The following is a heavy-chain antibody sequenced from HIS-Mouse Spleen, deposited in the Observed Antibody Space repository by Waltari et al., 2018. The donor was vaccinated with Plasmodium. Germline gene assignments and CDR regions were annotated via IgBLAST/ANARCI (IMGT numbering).Heavy chain of an antibody. CDR1: GGSFSGYY. D-gene: IGHD3-10*01. V-gene: IGHV4-34*01. Sequence: QVQLQQWGAGLLTPSETLSLTCAVYGGSFSGYYWSWIRRPPGKGLEWIGEINHSGSTNYNPSLKSRVTISVDTSKNQFSLKLSSVTAADTAVYYCASSGSGSYYYWGQGTLVTVSS. CDR3: ASSGSGSYYY. J-gene: IGHJ4*02. CDR2: INHSGST.